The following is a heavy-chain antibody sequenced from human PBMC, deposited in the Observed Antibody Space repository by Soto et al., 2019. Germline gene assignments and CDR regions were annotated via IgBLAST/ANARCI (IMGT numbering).Heavy chain of an antibody. J-gene: IGHJ6*02. CDR2: MNPNSGNT. Sequence: ASVKVSCKASGYTFTSYDINWVRQATGQGLGWMGWMNPNSGNTGYAQKFQGRVTMTRNTSISTAYMELSSLRSEDTAVYYCARGPYSSSWYPYYYYGMDVWGQGTTVTVSS. V-gene: IGHV1-8*01. CDR1: GYTFTSYD. CDR3: ARGPYSSSWYPYYYYGMDV. D-gene: IGHD6-13*01.